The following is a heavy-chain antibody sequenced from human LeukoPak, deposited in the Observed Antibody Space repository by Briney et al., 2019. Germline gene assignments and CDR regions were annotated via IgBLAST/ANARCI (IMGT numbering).Heavy chain of an antibody. CDR1: GGSISSYY. J-gene: IGHJ4*02. CDR3: ARDYMVRGVIDY. D-gene: IGHD3-10*01. V-gene: IGHV4-4*07. Sequence: SETLSLTCTVSGGSISSYYWSWIRQPAGKGLGWIGRIYTSGSTNYNASLKSRVSMSVDTSKNQFSLKLSSVTAADTAVYYCARDYMVRGVIDYWGQGTLVTVS. CDR2: IYTSGST.